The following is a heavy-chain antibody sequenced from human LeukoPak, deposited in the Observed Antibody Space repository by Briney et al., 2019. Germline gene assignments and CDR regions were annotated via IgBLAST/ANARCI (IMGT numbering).Heavy chain of an antibody. CDR2: ISAYNGNT. CDR3: ARDGESFHDYGDTHFDY. D-gene: IGHD4-17*01. CDR1: GYTFTSYG. Sequence: ASVKVSCKASGYTFTSYGISWVRQAPGQGLEWMGWISAYNGNTNYAQKLQGRVTMTTDTSTSTAYMELRSLRSDDTAVYYCARDGESFHDYGDTHFDYWGQGTLVTVSS. V-gene: IGHV1-18*01. J-gene: IGHJ4*02.